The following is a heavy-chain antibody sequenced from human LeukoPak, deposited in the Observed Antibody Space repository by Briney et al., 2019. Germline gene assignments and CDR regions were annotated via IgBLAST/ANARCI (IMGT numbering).Heavy chain of an antibody. V-gene: IGHV3-23*01. CDR2: ISGSGDST. J-gene: IGHJ4*02. D-gene: IGHD4-17*01. CDR3: AKDLNYGDLLDY. CDR1: GFTFSNYA. Sequence: QPGGSLRLSCAASGFTFSNYAMRWVRQAPGKGLEWVSGISGSGDSTYYADSVKGRFTISRDNSKNTLYLQMNSLRAEDTAVYYCAKDLNYGDLLDYWGQGTLVTVSS.